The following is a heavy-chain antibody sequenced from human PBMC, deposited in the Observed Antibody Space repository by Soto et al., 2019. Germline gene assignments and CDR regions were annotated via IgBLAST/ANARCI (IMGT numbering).Heavy chain of an antibody. V-gene: IGHV4-31*03. CDR1: GGSISSGGYY. J-gene: IGHJ6*02. Sequence: LSLTCTVSGGSISSGGYYWSWIRQHPGKGLEWIGYIYYSGSTYYNPSLKSRVTISVDTSKNQFSLKLSSVTAADTAVYYCASMYSSSSPRNGMDVWGQGTTVTVSS. D-gene: IGHD6-6*01. CDR3: ASMYSSSSPRNGMDV. CDR2: IYYSGST.